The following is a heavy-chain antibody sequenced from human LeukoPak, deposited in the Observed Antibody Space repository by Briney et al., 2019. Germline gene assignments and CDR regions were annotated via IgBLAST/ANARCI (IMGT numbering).Heavy chain of an antibody. J-gene: IGHJ4*02. CDR3: ARIVGAA. V-gene: IGHV4-39*07. D-gene: IGHD1-26*01. CDR2: IYYSGSA. CDR1: GDSIGSTSFY. Sequence: SETLSLTCTVSGDSIGSTSFYWGWIRQPPGKGLEWIGSIYYSGSAYYNPSLKSRVTISVDTSKNQFSLKLTSMTAADTAVYYCARIVGAAWGQGTLVTVSS.